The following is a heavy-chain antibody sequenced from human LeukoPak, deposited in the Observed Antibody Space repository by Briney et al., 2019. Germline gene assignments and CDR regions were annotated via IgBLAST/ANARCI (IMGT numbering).Heavy chain of an antibody. J-gene: IGHJ6*02. CDR2: IIPIFGTA. CDR1: GGTFSSYA. D-gene: IGHD5-12*01. CDR3: ARPWWSVRGYSGYDLYYYYYGMDV. V-gene: IGHV1-69*01. Sequence: VASVKVSCKASGGTFSSYAISWVRQAPGQGLEWMGGIIPIFGTANYAQKFQGRVTITAGESTSTAYMELSSLRSEDTAVYYCARPWWSVRGYSGYDLYYYYYGMDVWGQGTTVTVSS.